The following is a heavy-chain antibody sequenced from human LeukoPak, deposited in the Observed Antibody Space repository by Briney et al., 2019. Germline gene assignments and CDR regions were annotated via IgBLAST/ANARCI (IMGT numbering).Heavy chain of an antibody. CDR3: ARDVVVVPASTGAFDI. J-gene: IGHJ3*02. D-gene: IGHD2-2*01. CDR1: GGSISSYY. V-gene: IGHV4-59*01. Sequence: SETLSLTCTVSGGSISSYYWSWIRQPPGKGLEWIGYIYYSGSTNYNPSLKSRVTISVDTSKNQFSLKLSSVTAADTAVYYCARDVVVVPASTGAFDIWGQGTMVTVSS. CDR2: IYYSGST.